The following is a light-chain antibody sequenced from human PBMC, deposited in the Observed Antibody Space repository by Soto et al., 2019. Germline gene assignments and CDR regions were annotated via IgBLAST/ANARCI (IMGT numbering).Light chain of an antibody. J-gene: IGLJ1*01. Sequence: QSALTQPASVSASPGPSITISFTGTSSDVGGSNFVSWYQQHPGKPPKLSIYDVATRPSGVSNRFSGSKSGSTASLIISRLQTEDEADYYCVSFTASSTYVFGSGTKLTVL. V-gene: IGLV2-14*03. CDR1: SSDVGGSNF. CDR3: VSFTASSTYV. CDR2: DVA.